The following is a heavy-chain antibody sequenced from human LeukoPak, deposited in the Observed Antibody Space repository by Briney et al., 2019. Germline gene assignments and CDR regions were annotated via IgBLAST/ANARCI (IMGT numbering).Heavy chain of an antibody. V-gene: IGHV3-48*03. CDR2: ISSSGSTI. CDR3: ARGLIAAAAPFDY. J-gene: IGHJ4*02. D-gene: IGHD6-13*01. Sequence: PGGSLRLSCAASGFTFSTYAMNWVRQAPGKGLEWVSYISSSGSTIYYADSVKGRFTISRDNAKNSLYLQMNSLRAEDTAVYYCARGLIAAAAPFDYWGQGTLVTVSS. CDR1: GFTFSTYA.